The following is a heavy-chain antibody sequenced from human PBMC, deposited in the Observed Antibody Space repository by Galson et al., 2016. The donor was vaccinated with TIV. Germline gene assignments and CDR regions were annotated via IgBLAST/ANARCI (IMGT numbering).Heavy chain of an antibody. D-gene: IGHD2-2*01. V-gene: IGHV1-69*13. J-gene: IGHJ5*02. Sequence: SVKVSCKASGDTFTSYPFNWVRQAPGQGLEWMGGIIPLFGTANYAQKFQGRVTVTADESTRTVYLDLSSLRSDDTAVYYLARNLEQGVVVLPSAITNWFDPWGQGTLVTVSS. CDR3: ARNLEQGVVVLPSAITNWFDP. CDR2: IIPLFGTA. CDR1: GDTFTSYP.